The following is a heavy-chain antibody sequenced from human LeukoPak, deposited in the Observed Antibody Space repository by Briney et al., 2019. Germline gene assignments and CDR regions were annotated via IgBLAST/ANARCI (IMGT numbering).Heavy chain of an antibody. J-gene: IGHJ4*02. CDR1: GFTLSSYA. D-gene: IGHD3-16*02. V-gene: IGHV3-23*01. Sequence: PSGGSLRLFCAASGFTLSSYAMSWVRQAPGKGLEWVSAISGSGGNTYYADSVKGRFTMSRDNSKNTLYLQMNSLRAEDTAVYFCAKTVSGSHSYQGGDYWGQGTLVTVST. CDR2: ISGSGGNT. CDR3: AKTVSGSHSYQGGDY.